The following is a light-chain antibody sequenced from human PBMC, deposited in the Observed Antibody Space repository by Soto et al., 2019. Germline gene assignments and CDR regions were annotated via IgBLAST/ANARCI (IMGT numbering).Light chain of an antibody. CDR3: QSYDNGLSGPV. CDR1: SSNIGSNA. V-gene: IGLV1-44*01. Sequence: QSVLTQSPSASGIPGQRVTISCSGSSSNIGSNAVSWYQHFPGTAPKVLIYSDDQRPSGVPDRFSGSKSGTSASLAITGLQAEDEADYYCQSYDNGLSGPVFGGGTKLTVL. CDR2: SDD. J-gene: IGLJ3*02.